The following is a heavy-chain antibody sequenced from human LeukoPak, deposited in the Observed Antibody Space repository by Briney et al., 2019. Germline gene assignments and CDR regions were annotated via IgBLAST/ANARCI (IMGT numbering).Heavy chain of an antibody. D-gene: IGHD6-13*01. Sequence: SETLSLTCAVYGGSFSGYYWSWIRPPPGKGLEWIGEINHSGSTNYNPSLKSRVTISVDTSKNQFSLKLSSVTAADTAVYYCARPRIAAAGTRGGFDPWGQGTLVTVSS. V-gene: IGHV4-34*01. CDR1: GGSFSGYY. CDR2: INHSGST. J-gene: IGHJ5*02. CDR3: ARPRIAAAGTRGGFDP.